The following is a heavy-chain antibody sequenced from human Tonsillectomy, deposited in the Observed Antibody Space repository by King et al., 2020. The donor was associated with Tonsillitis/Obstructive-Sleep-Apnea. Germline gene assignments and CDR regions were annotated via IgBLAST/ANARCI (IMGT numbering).Heavy chain of an antibody. CDR1: GYSFTGYY. D-gene: IGHD3-22*01. Sequence: QLVQSGAEVKKPGASVKVSCKASGYSFTGYYMHWVRQAPGQGLEWMGWINPNSGGTKYAQKFQGRVTMTRDTSISTAYMELSRLRSDDTAVYYCARANASSGDYYPLEHWGQGTLVTVSS. CDR2: INPNSGGT. CDR3: ARANASSGDYYPLEH. J-gene: IGHJ4*02. V-gene: IGHV1-2*02.